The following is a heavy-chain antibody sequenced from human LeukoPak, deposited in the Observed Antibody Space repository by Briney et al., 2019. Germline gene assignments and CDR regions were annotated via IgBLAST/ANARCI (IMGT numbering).Heavy chain of an antibody. CDR1: GFTLSSYA. V-gene: IGHV3-23*01. CDR2: ISDSGNT. Sequence: GGSLRLSCAASGFTLSSYAMSWVRQAPGKGLEWVSAISDSGNTYHADSVKGRFTNSRDSSKNTLFLQMNRLRPEDAAVYYCAKAPVTTCRGAYCYPFDYWGQGTLVTVSS. J-gene: IGHJ4*02. CDR3: AKAPVTTCRGAYCYPFDY. D-gene: IGHD2-21*01.